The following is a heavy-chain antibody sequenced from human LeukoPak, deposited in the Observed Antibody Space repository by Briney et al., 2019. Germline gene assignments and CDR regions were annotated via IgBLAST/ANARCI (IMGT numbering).Heavy chain of an antibody. CDR2: INPNSGGT. CDR1: GYTFTGYY. J-gene: IGHJ5*02. V-gene: IGHV1-2*02. D-gene: IGHD2-15*01. CDR3: ARERYCSGGSCYSWYWFDP. Sequence: SVKVSCEASGYTFTGYYMHWVRQAPGQGLEWMGWINPNSGGTNYAQKFQGRVTMTRDTSISTAYMELSRLRSDDTAVYYCARERYCSGGSCYSWYWFDPWGQGTLVTVSS.